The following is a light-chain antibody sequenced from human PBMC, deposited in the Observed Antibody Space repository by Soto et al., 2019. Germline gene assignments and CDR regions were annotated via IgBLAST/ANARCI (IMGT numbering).Light chain of an antibody. Sequence: EIVLTQSPGTLSLSPGETATLSCRASQSVSSHYLAWYQQKPGQAPRLLIYGASSRATGIPDRFSGSGSGTDFTLTISRLEPEDFAVLYCQQYDISPWTFGQGTKVEIK. CDR3: QQYDISPWT. V-gene: IGKV3-20*01. J-gene: IGKJ1*01. CDR2: GAS. CDR1: QSVSSHY.